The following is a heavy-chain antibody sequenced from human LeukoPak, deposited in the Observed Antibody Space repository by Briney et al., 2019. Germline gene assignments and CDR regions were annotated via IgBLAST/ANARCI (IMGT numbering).Heavy chain of an antibody. CDR1: GFTLSRYW. CDR2: INTDGSNT. Sequence: GGSLRLSCAASGFTLSRYWVHWVRQAPGKGLVWVSRINTDGSNTIYADSVKGRFTISRDNAKNTLYLQMNSLRAEDTAVYYCARDQSIAGPTTADYWGQGTLVTVSS. V-gene: IGHV3-74*01. CDR3: ARDQSIAGPTTADY. D-gene: IGHD1-26*01. J-gene: IGHJ4*02.